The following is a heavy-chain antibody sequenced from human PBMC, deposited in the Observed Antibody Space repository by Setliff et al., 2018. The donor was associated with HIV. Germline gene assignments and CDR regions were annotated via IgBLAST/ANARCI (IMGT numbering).Heavy chain of an antibody. Sequence: PSETLSLTCTVSGGSITGYYWSWVRQPPGKGLEWIGYIFYSGTTNYSPSLNSRATISVDTSKNSFSLRLSSVTAADTAVYYCGRLSETAMASFDSWGQGILVTVSS. CDR1: GGSITGYY. CDR3: GRLSETAMASFDS. V-gene: IGHV4-59*08. D-gene: IGHD2-21*02. CDR2: IFYSGTT. J-gene: IGHJ4*02.